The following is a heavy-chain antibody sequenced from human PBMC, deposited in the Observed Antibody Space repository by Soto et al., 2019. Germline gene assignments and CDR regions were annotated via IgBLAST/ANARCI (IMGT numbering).Heavy chain of an antibody. CDR1: GYTFSSYH. Sequence: QIQLVQSGAEVKKTGASVKLSCKASGYTFSSYHITWVRQAPGQGLAGMGWISAYHGNTNYAQTLQGRVTMTTDPSTRTAYMELRRLRSDDTAVYSCARDLPPVDYWGPGTLVTVSS. V-gene: IGHV1-18*01. CDR2: ISAYHGNT. CDR3: ARDLPPVDY. J-gene: IGHJ4*02.